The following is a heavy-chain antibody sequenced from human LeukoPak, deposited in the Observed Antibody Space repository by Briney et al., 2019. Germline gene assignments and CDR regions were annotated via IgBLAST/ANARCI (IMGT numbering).Heavy chain of an antibody. CDR1: GFTFSSNA. D-gene: IGHD6-13*01. CDR3: VKGSAGSRPYYFDD. CDR2: IRTKGCST. Sequence: GGSLRLSCAASGFTFSSNAMSWGRQPPAAGLEWVSAIRTKGCSTYFADSVKGRFTITRDNAKTTLSLEMNSLRPEGTAVYCCVKGSAGSRPYYFDDWGQGTLLTVSS. V-gene: IGHV3-23*01. J-gene: IGHJ4*02.